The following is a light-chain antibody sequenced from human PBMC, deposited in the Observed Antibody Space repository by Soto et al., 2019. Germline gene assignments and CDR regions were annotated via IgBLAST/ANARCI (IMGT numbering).Light chain of an antibody. CDR1: QSIGTF. CDR2: TSF. V-gene: IGKV1-39*01. J-gene: IGKJ1*01. CDR3: QQAFSAEWT. Sequence: IPMTQSPSSLSASVGDRVSITCRASQSIGTFLNWYQQKPGEAPNLLIHTSFSLYSGVPSRFSGSGSGTDFTLTISSLQPEDFATYFCQQAFSAEWTFGQGTKVEFK.